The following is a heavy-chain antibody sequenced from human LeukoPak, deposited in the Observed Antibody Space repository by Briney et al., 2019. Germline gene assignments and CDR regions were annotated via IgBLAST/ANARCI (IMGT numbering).Heavy chain of an antibody. CDR3: AKDKGNLATIYEFDY. Sequence: PGGSLRLSCAGSGFTFSSYAMSWVRQAPGKGLEWVSAISGSGGSTYYADSVKGRFTISRDNSKNTLYLQMNSLRAEDTAVYYCAKDKGNLATIYEFDYWGQGTLVTVSS. D-gene: IGHD5-12*01. V-gene: IGHV3-23*01. J-gene: IGHJ4*02. CDR1: GFTFSSYA. CDR2: ISGSGGST.